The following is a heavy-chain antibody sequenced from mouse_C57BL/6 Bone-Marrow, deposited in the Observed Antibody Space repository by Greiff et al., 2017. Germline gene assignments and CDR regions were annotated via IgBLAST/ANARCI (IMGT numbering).Heavy chain of an antibody. Sequence: EVKVEESGGGLVQPGGSLSLSCAASGFTFTDYYMSWVRQPPGKALEWLGFIRNKANGYTTEYSASVKGRFTISRDNSQSILYLQMNALRAEDSATYYCARSQVVYFDYWAKAPLSQSPQ. CDR3: ARSQVVYFDY. CDR1: GFTFTDYY. CDR2: IRNKANGYTT. J-gene: IGHJ2*01. V-gene: IGHV7-3*01. D-gene: IGHD1-1*01.